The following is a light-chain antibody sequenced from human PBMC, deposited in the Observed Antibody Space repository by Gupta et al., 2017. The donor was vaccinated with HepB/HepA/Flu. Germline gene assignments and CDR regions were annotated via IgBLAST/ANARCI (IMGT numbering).Light chain of an antibody. CDR2: DAS. CDR3: QQYDDVPCS. J-gene: IGKJ2*04. CDR1: HDITNY. Sequence: DIQMTQSPSSLSASIGDRVTITCQASHDITNYLNWYQQKPGKAPKLLIYDASKLETGVPSRFSGRRSGTDFIVTISSLQPDDIATYYCQQYDDVPCSFGQGTKLEIK. V-gene: IGKV1-33*01.